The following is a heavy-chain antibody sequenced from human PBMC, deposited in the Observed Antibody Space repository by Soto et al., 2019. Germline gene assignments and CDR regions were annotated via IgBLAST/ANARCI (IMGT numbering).Heavy chain of an antibody. CDR2: INPGGGST. J-gene: IGHJ4*01. CDR1: RYTFSSYY. V-gene: IGHV1-46*01. Sequence: SVKDSREATRYTFSSYYIHWVRQAPGQGLEWMGVINPGGGSTNYAQKFKGRLTVTRDTTTSTVYLELSSLTSEDTAVYYCARPTVVGSTVRFFFDYWGQGTLVTVSS. D-gene: IGHD1-26*01. CDR3: ARPTVVGSTVRFFFDY.